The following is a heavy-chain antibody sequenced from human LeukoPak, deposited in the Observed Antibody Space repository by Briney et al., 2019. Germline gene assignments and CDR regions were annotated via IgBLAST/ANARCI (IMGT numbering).Heavy chain of an antibody. D-gene: IGHD3-22*01. CDR1: GFTFSSFE. V-gene: IGHV3-48*03. CDR3: ASSKWFYFDS. CDR2: ISSSGSTT. J-gene: IGHJ4*02. Sequence: GGSLRLSCAASGFTFSSFEMHWVRQPPGEGLEYIAYISSSGSTTYYADSVKGRFTISRDNAKDSLYLHMNSLRADDTAVYYCASSKWFYFDSWGQGTLVTVSS.